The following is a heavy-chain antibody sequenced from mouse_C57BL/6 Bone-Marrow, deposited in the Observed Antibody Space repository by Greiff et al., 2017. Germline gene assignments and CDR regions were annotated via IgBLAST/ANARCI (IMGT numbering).Heavy chain of an antibody. CDR2: IWWDDEK. J-gene: IGHJ3*01. D-gene: IGHD1-3*01. CDR3: ARPRDNYCGSYSWCAY. Sequence: QVTLKVSGPGLLQPSQTLSLTCSFSGFSLSTFGMGVGWLRQPSGQGLEWLVYIWWDDEKYYNPALKTRLTISKDTSKNKVFLKIAHVDTANTASYYGARPRDNYCGSYSWCAYWGRGTRVTVSA. CDR1: GFSLSTFGMG. V-gene: IGHV8-8*01.